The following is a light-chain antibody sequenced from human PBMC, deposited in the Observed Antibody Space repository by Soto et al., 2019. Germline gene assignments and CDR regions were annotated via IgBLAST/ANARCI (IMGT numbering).Light chain of an antibody. V-gene: IGLV1-44*01. J-gene: IGLJ2*01. CDR1: SSNIGSNT. Sequence: QSVLTQPPSSSGTPGQRVTISCSGSSSNIGSNTVNWYQQLPGTAPKLLIYSNDQRPSGVPDRFSASKSGTSASLAISGLRSEDEAEYFCATWDDSLSGVVFGGGTQLTVL. CDR2: SND. CDR3: ATWDDSLSGVV.